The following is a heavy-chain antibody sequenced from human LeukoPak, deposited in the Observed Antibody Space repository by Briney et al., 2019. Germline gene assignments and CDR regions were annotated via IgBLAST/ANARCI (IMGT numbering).Heavy chain of an antibody. Sequence: GASVKVSCKASGYTFTSYYIHWARQAPGQGLEWMGIINPSGGSTSYAQKFQGRVTMTRDTSTSTVYMELSSLRSEDTAVYYCARGPPYSSSSGVVENFDYWGQGTLVTVSS. J-gene: IGHJ4*02. V-gene: IGHV1-46*01. CDR2: INPSGGST. D-gene: IGHD6-6*01. CDR1: GYTFTSYY. CDR3: ARGPPYSSSSGVVENFDY.